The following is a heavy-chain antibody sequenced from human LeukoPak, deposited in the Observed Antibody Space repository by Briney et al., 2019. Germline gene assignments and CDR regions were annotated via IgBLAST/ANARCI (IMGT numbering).Heavy chain of an antibody. J-gene: IGHJ4*02. CDR2: IIPLFGTA. CDR3: ARVVEDGGYNGYALLRY. V-gene: IGHV1-69*06. CDR1: GGTFSSYA. D-gene: IGHD5-12*01. Sequence: GASVKVSCKASGGTFSSYAISWVRQAPGQGLEWMGGIIPLFGTAIYAQKFQGRVTITADKSTSTAYMELSSLRSGDTAVYYCARVVEDGGYNGYALLRYWGQGTLVTVSS.